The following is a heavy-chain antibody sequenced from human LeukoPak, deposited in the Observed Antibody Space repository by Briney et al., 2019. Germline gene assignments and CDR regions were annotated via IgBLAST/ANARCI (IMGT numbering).Heavy chain of an antibody. CDR1: GYTFTSYA. V-gene: IGHV7-4-1*02. CDR2: INTNTGNP. D-gene: IGHD3-10*01. CDR3: AHYGSGSNYAFDI. J-gene: IGHJ3*02. Sequence: ASVKVSCKASGYTFTSYAMNWVRQAPGQGLEWMGWINTNTGNPTYAQGFTGRFVFSLVTSVSTAYLQISSLKAEDTAVYYCAHYGSGSNYAFDIWGQGTMVTVSS.